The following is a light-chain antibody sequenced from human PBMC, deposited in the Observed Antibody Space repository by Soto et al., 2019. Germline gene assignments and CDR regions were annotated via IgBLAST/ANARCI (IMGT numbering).Light chain of an antibody. V-gene: IGKV3-20*01. CDR3: QQYGSSPLT. J-gene: IGKJ4*01. CDR1: QSVSRSY. Sequence: EIVLTQSPGTLSLSPGERATLSCRASQSVSRSYLAWYPQKPGQAPRLLIYGASSRATGIPDRFSGSGSGTDFTLTISRLEPEDFAVYSCQQYGSSPLTFGGGTKVEIK. CDR2: GAS.